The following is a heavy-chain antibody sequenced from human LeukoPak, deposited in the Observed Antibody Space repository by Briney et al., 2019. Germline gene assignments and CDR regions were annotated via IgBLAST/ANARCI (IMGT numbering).Heavy chain of an antibody. CDR1: GFTFSSYG. J-gene: IGHJ4*02. D-gene: IGHD3-3*01. Sequence: PGRSLRLSCAASGFTFSSYGMHWVRQAPGKGLEWVAVISYDGSNKYYADSVKGRFTISRDNSKNTLYLQMNSLRAEDTAVYYCARYPYDFWSGYYLNYWGQGTLVTVSS. CDR3: ARYPYDFWSGYYLNY. CDR2: ISYDGSNK. V-gene: IGHV3-30*03.